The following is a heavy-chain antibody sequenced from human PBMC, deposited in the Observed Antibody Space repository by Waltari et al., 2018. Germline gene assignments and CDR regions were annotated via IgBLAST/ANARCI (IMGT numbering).Heavy chain of an antibody. D-gene: IGHD1-1*01. CDR2: IYSGGST. CDR3: AKNWNDYYFDY. J-gene: IGHJ4*02. Sequence: EVQLLESGGGLVQPGGSLRLSCAASGFTFSSYAMSWVRQAPGKGLEWVSVIYSGGSTYYADSVKDRFTISRDNSKNTLYLQMNSLRAEDTAVYYCAKNWNDYYFDYWGQGTLVTVSS. CDR1: GFTFSSYA. V-gene: IGHV3-23*03.